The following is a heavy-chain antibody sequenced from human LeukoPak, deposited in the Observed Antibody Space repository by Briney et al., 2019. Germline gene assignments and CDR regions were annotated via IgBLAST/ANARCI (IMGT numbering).Heavy chain of an antibody. CDR3: ARRPTYYYDSSGYYFDY. Sequence: PETLSLTCTVSGASISSSTYYWGWIRQPPGKGLEWIGSIYYSGNTYYSPSLKSRVTISVDTSKNQFSLKLSSVTAADTAVYYCARRPTYYYDSSGYYFDYWGQGTLVTVSS. V-gene: IGHV4-39*01. J-gene: IGHJ4*02. D-gene: IGHD3-22*01. CDR2: IYYSGNT. CDR1: GASISSSTYY.